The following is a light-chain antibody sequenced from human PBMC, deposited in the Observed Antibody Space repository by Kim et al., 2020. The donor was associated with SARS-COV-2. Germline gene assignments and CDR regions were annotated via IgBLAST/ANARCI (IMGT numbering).Light chain of an antibody. V-gene: IGKV1-5*01. CDR1: QSISNW. J-gene: IGKJ1*01. Sequence: SASVGDRVTITCRASQSISNWLAWYQQKPGKAPKLLINDASSLENGVPSRFSGSGSGTEFTLTISSLQPDDFATYYCQQYKSYSTFGQGTKVDIK. CDR2: DAS. CDR3: QQYKSYST.